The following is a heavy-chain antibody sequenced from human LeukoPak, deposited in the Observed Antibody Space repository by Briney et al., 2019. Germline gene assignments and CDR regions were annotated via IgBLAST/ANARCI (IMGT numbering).Heavy chain of an antibody. V-gene: IGHV3-73*01. CDR3: TSVLGYYGSGSYYSPRDY. J-gene: IGHJ4*02. Sequence: PGGSLRLSCAASGFTFSGSAMHWVRQASGKGLEWVGRIRSKANSYATAYAASVKGRFTISRDDSKNTAYLQMNSLETEDTAVYYCTSVLGYYGSGSYYSPRDYWGQGTLVTVSS. CDR2: IRSKANSYAT. D-gene: IGHD3-10*01. CDR1: GFTFSGSA.